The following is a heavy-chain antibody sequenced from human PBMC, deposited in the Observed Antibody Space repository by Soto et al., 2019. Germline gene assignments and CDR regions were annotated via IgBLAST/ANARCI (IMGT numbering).Heavy chain of an antibody. CDR1: GFTFSSYG. Sequence: QVQLVESGGGVVQPGRSLRLSCAASGFTFSSYGMHWVRQAPGKGLEWVAVISYDGSNKYYADSVKGRFTISRDNSKNTLYLQMNSLRAEDTAVYYCAKDQDGELLYPGPNYGMDVWGQGTTVTVSS. CDR3: AKDQDGELLYPGPNYGMDV. V-gene: IGHV3-30*18. CDR2: ISYDGSNK. J-gene: IGHJ6*02. D-gene: IGHD3-10*01.